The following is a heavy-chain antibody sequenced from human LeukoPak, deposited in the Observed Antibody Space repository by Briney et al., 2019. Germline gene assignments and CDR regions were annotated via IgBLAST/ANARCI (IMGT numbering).Heavy chain of an antibody. Sequence: GRSLRLSCAASGFSFSSYGMHWFRQAPGKGLEWVAVIWYDADNKDYADSVKGRFTISRDNSKNTLYLQMNTLRADDTALYYCVRDRKGGGSVAWGQGTLVTVS. CDR2: IWYDADNK. J-gene: IGHJ5*02. CDR1: GFSFSSYG. CDR3: VRDRKGGGSVA. V-gene: IGHV3-33*01. D-gene: IGHD3-16*01.